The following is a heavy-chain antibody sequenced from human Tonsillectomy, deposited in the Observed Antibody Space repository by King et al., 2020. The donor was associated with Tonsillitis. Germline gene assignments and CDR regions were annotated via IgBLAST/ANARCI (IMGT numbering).Heavy chain of an antibody. Sequence: VQLVESGGGLVQPGGSLRLSCAASGFTFSSYWMHWVRQAPGKGLVWVSRINSDGSSTSYADSVKGRFTISRDNAKNTLYLQMNSLRAEDTAVYYCASPQGVRGATGTRLDYWGQGTLVTVSS. CDR1: GFTFSSYW. J-gene: IGHJ4*02. CDR3: ASPQGVRGATGTRLDY. V-gene: IGHV3-74*01. D-gene: IGHD3-10*01. CDR2: INSDGSST.